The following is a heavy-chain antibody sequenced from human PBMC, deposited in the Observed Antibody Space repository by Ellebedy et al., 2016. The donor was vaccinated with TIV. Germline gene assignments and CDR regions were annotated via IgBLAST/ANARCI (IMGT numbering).Heavy chain of an antibody. J-gene: IGHJ3*01. Sequence: GESLKISXEASGFTFRDSEMSWVRQAPGKGLEWVSRIIGSGAITYYADSVKGRFTISRDNSKNTLYLQMNSLRAEDTAVYHCANHNKLSPFYSHSDGWGGAFDVWGQGTLVTVSS. CDR1: GFTFRDSE. D-gene: IGHD3-16*01. CDR2: IIGSGAIT. V-gene: IGHV3-23*01. CDR3: ANHNKLSPFYSHSDGWGGAFDV.